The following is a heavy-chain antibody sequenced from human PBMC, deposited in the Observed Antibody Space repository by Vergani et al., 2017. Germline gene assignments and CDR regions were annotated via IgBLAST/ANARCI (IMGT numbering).Heavy chain of an antibody. J-gene: IGHJ4*02. V-gene: IGHV4-30-4*01. CDR2: IYYIGST. CDR3: ARDAPKGNYRWNYFDY. CDR1: GGSISSGDSY. D-gene: IGHD3-16*02. Sequence: QVQLQESGPGLVKPSQTLSLTCTVSGGSISSGDSYWSWIRQPPGKGLEWIGYIYYIGSTYYNPSLKSRVTISVDTSKNQFSLKLSSVTAADTAVYYCARDAPKGNYRWNYFDYWGQGTLVTVSS.